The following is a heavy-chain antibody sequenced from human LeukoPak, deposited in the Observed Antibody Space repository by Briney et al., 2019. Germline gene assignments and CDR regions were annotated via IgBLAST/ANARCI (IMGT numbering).Heavy chain of an antibody. CDR2: ISSSSSYI. V-gene: IGHV3-21*01. CDR1: GFTSSSYG. CDR3: ARAIRYVYYYDSSVGDAFDI. D-gene: IGHD3-22*01. J-gene: IGHJ3*02. Sequence: PGGSLRLSCAASGFTSSSYGMGWGRQAPGEGLGWVSSISSSSSYIYSAGSVKGRFTISRDNAKNSLYLQINSLRAEDTAVYYCARAIRYVYYYDSSVGDAFDIWGQGTMVTVSS.